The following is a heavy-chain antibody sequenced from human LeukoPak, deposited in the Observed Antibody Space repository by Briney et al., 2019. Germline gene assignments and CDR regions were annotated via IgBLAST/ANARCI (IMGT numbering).Heavy chain of an antibody. CDR2: ISSSGSTI. CDR3: ARDYGDYLY. Sequence: AGGSLRLSCAASGFTFSSYEMNWVRQAPGKGLEWVSYISSSGSTIYYAGSVKGRFTISRDNAKNSLYLQMNSLRAEDTAVYYCARDYGDYLYWGQGTLVTVSS. V-gene: IGHV3-48*03. D-gene: IGHD4-17*01. J-gene: IGHJ4*02. CDR1: GFTFSSYE.